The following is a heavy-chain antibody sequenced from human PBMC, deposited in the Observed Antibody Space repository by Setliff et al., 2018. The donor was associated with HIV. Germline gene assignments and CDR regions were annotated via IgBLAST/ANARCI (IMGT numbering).Heavy chain of an antibody. Sequence: PGGSLRLSCAASGFTLSTYVMHWVRQAPGKGLEWLALFSKDGSATNYADSVKGRSTISRDDSKNTLYLQMNSLRTEDTAVYYCARVRSVGYSRAWYAPGAYWGRGTLVTVSS. J-gene: IGHJ4*02. CDR2: FSKDGSAT. CDR1: GFTLSTYV. D-gene: IGHD6-19*01. CDR3: ARVRSVGYSRAWYAPGAY. V-gene: IGHV3-30*04.